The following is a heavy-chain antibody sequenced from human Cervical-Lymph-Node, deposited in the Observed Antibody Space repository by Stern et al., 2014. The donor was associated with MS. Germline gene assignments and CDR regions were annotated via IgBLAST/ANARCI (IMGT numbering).Heavy chain of an antibody. J-gene: IGHJ4*02. Sequence: EVQLVESGAEVKKPGASLKISCKTAGYSFTNYWIGWVRQMPGKGMEWMGIIYPSDSDTRYSPSFQGKVIISADKSIGTAYLQWRSLKASDSGIYYCARGAPPENWGQGTLVTVSS. CDR2: IYPSDSDT. CDR3: ARGAPPEN. CDR1: GYSFTNYW. D-gene: IGHD1-26*01. V-gene: IGHV5-51*03.